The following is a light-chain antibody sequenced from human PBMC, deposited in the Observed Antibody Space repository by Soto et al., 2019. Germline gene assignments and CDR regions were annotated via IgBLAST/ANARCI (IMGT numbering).Light chain of an antibody. CDR2: SAS. Sequence: EIVMTQSPATLSMSPGERAALSCRASQSVGIHLAWYQQKPGQAPRLLLYSASTRAAGVPPRFSASGSGIEFTLTISSLQSEDFAVYYCQQYNNWPLTFGPGTRVDIK. V-gene: IGKV3-15*01. CDR3: QQYNNWPLT. J-gene: IGKJ3*01. CDR1: QSVGIH.